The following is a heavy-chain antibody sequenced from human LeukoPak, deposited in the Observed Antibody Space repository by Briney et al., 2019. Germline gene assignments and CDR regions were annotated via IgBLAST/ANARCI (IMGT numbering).Heavy chain of an antibody. D-gene: IGHD2-15*01. Sequence: GGSLRLSCAGSGFTFSKHAMVWLPEAPGEGLEWVCSVCYIDGDTYYAPSVKGRFTISRDTSRNALFLQMNNVRAEDAAVYYSAREGGNRVHLDYWGPRTLVTVSS. CDR2: VCYIDGDT. CDR1: GFTFSKHA. CDR3: AREGGNRVHLDY. J-gene: IGHJ4*02. V-gene: IGHV3-23*01.